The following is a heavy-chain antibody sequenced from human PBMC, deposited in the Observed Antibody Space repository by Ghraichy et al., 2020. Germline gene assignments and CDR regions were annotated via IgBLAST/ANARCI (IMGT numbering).Heavy chain of an antibody. CDR1: GFTFSSYW. Sequence: GGSLRLSCAASGFTFSSYWMSWVRQAPGKGLEWVANIKQDGSEKFYVDSVRGRFTISRDNAKNSLYLQMNSLRAEDTAVYYCAKVQGYCSGGSCYPTDYWGQGTLVTVSS. D-gene: IGHD2-15*01. J-gene: IGHJ4*02. CDR2: IKQDGSEK. CDR3: AKVQGYCSGGSCYPTDY. V-gene: IGHV3-7*03.